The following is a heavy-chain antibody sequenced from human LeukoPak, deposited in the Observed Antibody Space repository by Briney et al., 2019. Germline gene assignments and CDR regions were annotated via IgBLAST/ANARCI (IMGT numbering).Heavy chain of an antibody. Sequence: ASVKVSCKASGYTFTSYDINWVRQATGQGLEWMGWMNPNSGNTGYAQKFQGRVTITRNTSISTAYMELSSLRSEDTAVYYCAREVYYDSSGSSPDAFDIWGQGTMVTVSS. CDR2: MNPNSGNT. CDR3: AREVYYDSSGSSPDAFDI. D-gene: IGHD3-22*01. V-gene: IGHV1-8*03. J-gene: IGHJ3*02. CDR1: GYTFTSYD.